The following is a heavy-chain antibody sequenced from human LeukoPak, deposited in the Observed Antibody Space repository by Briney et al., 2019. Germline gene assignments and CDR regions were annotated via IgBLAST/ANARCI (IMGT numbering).Heavy chain of an antibody. J-gene: IGHJ3*02. CDR2: INPNSGGT. D-gene: IGHD3-10*01. V-gene: IGHV1-2*02. CDR1: VYTFTGYY. CDR3: ARDEGEGLWFDGAFDI. Sequence: ASVKVSCKASVYTFTGYYMHWVRQAPGQGLEWMGWINPNSGGTNYAQKFQGRVTMTRDTSISTAYMELSRLRSDDTAVYYCARDEGEGLWFDGAFDIWGQGTMVTVSS.